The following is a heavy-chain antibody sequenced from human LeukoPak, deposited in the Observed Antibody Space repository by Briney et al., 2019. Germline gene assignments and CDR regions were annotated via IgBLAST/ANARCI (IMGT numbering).Heavy chain of an antibody. J-gene: IGHJ6*02. V-gene: IGHV3-23*01. CDR3: AKGSGGLAGNFMDV. CDR2: VSGSGGST. Sequence: GGSLRLSCAASGFTSSSYAMSWVRQAPGKGLEWVSVVSGSGGSTYYADSVRGRFTISRDNSKNTLFLQMNSLRAEDTALYYCAKGSGGLAGNFMDVWGQGTTVTVSS. D-gene: IGHD4-23*01. CDR1: GFTSSSYA.